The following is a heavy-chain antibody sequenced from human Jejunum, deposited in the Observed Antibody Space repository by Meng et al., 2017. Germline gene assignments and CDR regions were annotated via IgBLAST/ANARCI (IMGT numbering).Heavy chain of an antibody. CDR2: IYASGNI. CDR1: GGSISYTTYY. CDR3: ARQVTGTTPYYFDY. V-gene: IGHV4-61*02. J-gene: IGHJ4*01. Sequence: SETLSFTCSVSGGSISYTTYYWSWIRQPAGKGLEWIGRIYASGNINYNPSLKSRVTISLDTSKNQFSLQLNSVTAADTAIYYCARQVTGTTPYYFDYWGHGLLVTVSS. D-gene: IGHD1-20*01.